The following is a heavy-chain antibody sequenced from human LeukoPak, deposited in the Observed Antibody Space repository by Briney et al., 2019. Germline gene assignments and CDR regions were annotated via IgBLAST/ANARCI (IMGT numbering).Heavy chain of an antibody. Sequence: PSETLSLTCAVYGGSFSGCYWSWIRQPPGKGLEWIGEINHSGSANYNPSLKSRVTISVDTSKNQFSLKLSSVTAADTAVYYCARRVQDASSSGWSNSAYYFDYWGQGTLVTVSS. D-gene: IGHD6-19*01. CDR2: INHSGSA. CDR3: ARRVQDASSSGWSNSAYYFDY. J-gene: IGHJ4*02. V-gene: IGHV4-34*01. CDR1: GGSFSGCY.